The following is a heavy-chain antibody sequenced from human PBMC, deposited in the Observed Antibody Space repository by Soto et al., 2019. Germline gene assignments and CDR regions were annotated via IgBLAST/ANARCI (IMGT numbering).Heavy chain of an antibody. Sequence: ASVKVSCKASGYIFTGYHIHWVRQAPGRGLEWMGWINPNSGDTEYAQNFQGRVTMTRDTSFNLVYMEMSGLMSDDTAVYYCARDARGTRVFDELDIWGQGTTVPVPS. D-gene: IGHD3-9*01. V-gene: IGHV1-2*02. CDR3: ARDARGTRVFDELDI. CDR2: INPNSGDT. J-gene: IGHJ6*02. CDR1: GYIFTGYH.